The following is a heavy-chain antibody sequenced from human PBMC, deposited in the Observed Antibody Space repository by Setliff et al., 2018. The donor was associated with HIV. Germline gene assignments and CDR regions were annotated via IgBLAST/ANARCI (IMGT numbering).Heavy chain of an antibody. CDR1: GFTFNSYA. Sequence: PGGSLRLSCAASGFTFNSYAMSWVRQAPGKGLEWVSAISGSGGSTYYADSVKGRFTISRDNSKNTLDLQMNSLRAEDTAVYYCAKGRHLLYYFGYWGQGTLVTVSS. CDR3: AKGRHLLYYFGY. J-gene: IGHJ4*02. CDR2: ISGSGGST. D-gene: IGHD1-26*01. V-gene: IGHV3-23*01.